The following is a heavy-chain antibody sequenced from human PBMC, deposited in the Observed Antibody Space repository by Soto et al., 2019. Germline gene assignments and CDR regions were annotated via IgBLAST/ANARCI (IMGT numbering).Heavy chain of an antibody. CDR3: AKTVFHFLEWLPHQYYTGIDV. V-gene: IGHV3-23*01. CDR1: GFTFSSYA. J-gene: IGHJ6*02. CDR2: ISGRGSST. Sequence: GGSLRLSCAASGFTFSSYAMRWVRQAPGKGLEWVSAISGRGSSTYYADSVKGRFTISRDNSKNTLYLQMNSLRAEDTAVYYCAKTVFHFLEWLPHQYYTGIDVWGQGTTVTVSS. D-gene: IGHD3-3*01.